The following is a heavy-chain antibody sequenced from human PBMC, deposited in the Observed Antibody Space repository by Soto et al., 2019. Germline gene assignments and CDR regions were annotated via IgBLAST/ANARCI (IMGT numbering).Heavy chain of an antibody. J-gene: IGHJ4*02. CDR2: ISYDGSNK. CDR1: GFTFSSYA. Sequence: GGSLRLSCAASGFTFSSYAMHWVRQAPGKGLEWVAVISYDGSNKYYADSVKGRFTISRDNSKNTLYLQMNSLRAEDTAVYYCARDMTLQYSSSWFLDYWGQGTLVTVSS. CDR3: ARDMTLQYSSSWFLDY. V-gene: IGHV3-30-3*01. D-gene: IGHD6-13*01.